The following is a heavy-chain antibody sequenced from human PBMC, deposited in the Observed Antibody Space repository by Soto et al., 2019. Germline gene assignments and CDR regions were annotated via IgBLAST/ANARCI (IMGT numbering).Heavy chain of an antibody. Sequence: SETLSLTCVVYGGSLSGYLWSWFRQPPEKGLEWIGETTHSGSTDYNPPLKGRITISVDTSKNQFSLKLDSVTAADTAVYYCARGQGGVRGVIHNWFDPWGQGTLVTVSS. V-gene: IGHV4-34*01. D-gene: IGHD3-10*01. CDR3: ARGQGGVRGVIHNWFDP. CDR1: GGSLSGYL. J-gene: IGHJ5*02. CDR2: TTHSGST.